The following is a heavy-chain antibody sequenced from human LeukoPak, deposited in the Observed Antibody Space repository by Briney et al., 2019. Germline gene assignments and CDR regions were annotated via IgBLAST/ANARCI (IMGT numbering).Heavy chain of an antibody. CDR3: AENGGGTLEWLPPFDV. CDR2: ITGSGAST. J-gene: IGHJ6*02. Sequence: GGSLRLSCAASGFTFSSHAMGWVRQAPGKGLEWVSSITGSGASTYYGDSVKGRFTISRDNSKNTLYLQMNRLRAEDKAGQYSAENGGGTLEWLPPFDVWGQGTPVTVSS. V-gene: IGHV3-23*01. CDR1: GFTFSSHA. D-gene: IGHD3-3*01.